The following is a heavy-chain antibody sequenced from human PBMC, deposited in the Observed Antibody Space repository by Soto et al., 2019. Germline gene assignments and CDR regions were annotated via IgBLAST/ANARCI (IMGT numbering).Heavy chain of an antibody. CDR1: GYTFTSYA. V-gene: IGHV1-3*01. J-gene: IGHJ6*02. D-gene: IGHD4-17*01. CDR3: ARYPLPTVTSLYGMDV. Sequence: VASVKVSCKASGYTFTSYAMHWVRQAPGQRLEWMGWINAGNGNTKYSQKFQGRVTITRDTSASTAYMELSSLRSEDTAVYYCARYPLPTVTSLYGMDVWGQGTTVTVSS. CDR2: INAGNGNT.